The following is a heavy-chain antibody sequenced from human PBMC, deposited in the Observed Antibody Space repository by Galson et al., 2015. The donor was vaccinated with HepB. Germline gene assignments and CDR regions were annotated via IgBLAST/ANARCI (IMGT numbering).Heavy chain of an antibody. CDR2: IWYDGSNS. Sequence: SLRLSCAASGFTFSNSGMHWVRQAPGKGLEWVALIWYDGSNSYFADSVKGRFAISRDNSKNTMDLEMDFLRVEDTAIYYCARVLATRGGDAAGSLDYWGQGALVTVSS. J-gene: IGHJ4*02. D-gene: IGHD3-10*01. CDR1: GFTFSNSG. V-gene: IGHV3-33*01. CDR3: ARVLATRGGDAAGSLDY.